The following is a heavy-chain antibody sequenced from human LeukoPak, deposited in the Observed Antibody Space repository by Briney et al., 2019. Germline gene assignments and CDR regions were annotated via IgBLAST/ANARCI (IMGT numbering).Heavy chain of an antibody. CDR1: GGSFSGYY. Sequence: SETLSLTCAVYGGSFSGYYWSWIRQPPGKRLEWIGEVNHSGSTNYNPSLKSRVTISVDTSKNQFSLKLSSVTAADTAVYYCAREPSFAYMDVWGKGTTATVSS. CDR2: VNHSGST. J-gene: IGHJ6*03. CDR3: AREPSFAYMDV. V-gene: IGHV4-34*01. D-gene: IGHD3-3*01.